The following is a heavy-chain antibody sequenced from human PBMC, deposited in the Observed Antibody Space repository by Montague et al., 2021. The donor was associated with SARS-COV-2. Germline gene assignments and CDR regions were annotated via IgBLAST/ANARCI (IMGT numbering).Heavy chain of an antibody. J-gene: IGHJ5*02. D-gene: IGHD3-10*01. V-gene: IGHV4-38-2*02. CDR2: VRDSGTT. CDR1: GYSISTGYY. CDR3: ARFFRVGTSSAFDH. Sequence: SETLSPTCTVSGYSISTGYYWGWIRQPPGKGLEWIGDVRDSGTTNYNPSLNNRITISIDTSKAQFSLILTSVDAADTAVYYCARFFRVGTSSAFDHWGQGILVTVSS.